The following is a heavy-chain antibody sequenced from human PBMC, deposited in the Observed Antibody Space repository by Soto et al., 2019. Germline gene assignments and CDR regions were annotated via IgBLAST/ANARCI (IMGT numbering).Heavy chain of an antibody. CDR3: ARDVKHRKDYYGMDV. Sequence: SETLSLTCTVSGGSISSGGYYWSWIRQHPGKGLEWIGYIYYSGSTYYNPSLKSRVTISVDTSKNQFSLKLSSVAAADTAVYYCARDVKHRKDYYGMDVWGQGTTVTVSS. CDR1: GGSISSGGYY. CDR2: IYYSGST. J-gene: IGHJ6*02. V-gene: IGHV4-31*03.